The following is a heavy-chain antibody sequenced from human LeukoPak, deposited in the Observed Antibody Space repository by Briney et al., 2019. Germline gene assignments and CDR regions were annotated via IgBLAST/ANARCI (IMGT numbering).Heavy chain of an antibody. J-gene: IGHJ4*02. CDR2: INHSGST. Sequence: NTSETLSLTCAVYGGSFSGYYWSWIRQPPGKGLEWIGEINHSGSTNYNPSLKSRVTISVDTSKNQFSLKLSSVTAADTAVYYCARGFLDSSGWYTNGYWGQGTLVTVSS. CDR1: GGSFSGYY. D-gene: IGHD6-19*01. CDR3: ARGFLDSSGWYTNGY. V-gene: IGHV4-34*01.